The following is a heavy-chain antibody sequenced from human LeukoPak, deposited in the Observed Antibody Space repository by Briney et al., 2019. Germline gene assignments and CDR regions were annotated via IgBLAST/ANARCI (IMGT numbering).Heavy chain of an antibody. D-gene: IGHD3-22*01. V-gene: IGHV3-48*03. CDR3: ARDYYYDSSGNPSAAFDI. J-gene: IGHJ3*02. CDR2: NINSGKTI. CDR1: GFTFSSYE. Sequence: GGSLILFCSASGFTFSSYEMNWVRQAPGREVVGVSYNINSGKTIYYADSVKGRFTISRDNAKNSLYLQMNSLRAEDTAVYYCARDYYYDSSGNPSAAFDIWGQGTMVTVSS.